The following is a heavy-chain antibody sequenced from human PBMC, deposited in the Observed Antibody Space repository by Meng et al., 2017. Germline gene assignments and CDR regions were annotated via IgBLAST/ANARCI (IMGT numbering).Heavy chain of an antibody. D-gene: IGHD6-13*01. Sequence: QVQLVQSGAEVRKPGSSVKVSCKASGGTFSSYAISWVRQAPGQGLEWMGGIIPIFGTANYAQKFQGRVTITADKSTSTAYMELSSLRSEDTAVYYCARDKRPSSSWYGNWFDPWGQGTLVTVSS. CDR2: IIPIFGTA. CDR3: ARDKRPSSSWYGNWFDP. CDR1: GGTFSSYA. J-gene: IGHJ5*02. V-gene: IGHV1-69*06.